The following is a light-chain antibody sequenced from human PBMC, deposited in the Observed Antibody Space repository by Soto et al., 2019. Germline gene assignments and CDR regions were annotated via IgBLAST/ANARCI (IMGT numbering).Light chain of an antibody. V-gene: IGLV2-8*01. CDR3: SSYAGSNNFVV. J-gene: IGLJ2*01. Sequence: QSALTQPPSASGSPGQSVTISCTGTSSDVGGYSYVSWYQQHPGKAPKPMIYEVSKRPSGVPDRFSGSKSGNTASLTVSGLQAEDEADYYCSSYAGSNNFVVFGGGTKVTVL. CDR1: SSDVGGYSY. CDR2: EVS.